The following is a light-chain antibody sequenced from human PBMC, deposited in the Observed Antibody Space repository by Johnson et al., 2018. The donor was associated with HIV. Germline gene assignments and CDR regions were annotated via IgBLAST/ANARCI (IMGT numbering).Light chain of an antibody. CDR2: ENN. CDR1: SSNIGNNY. Sequence: QSVLTQPPSVSAAPGQKVTISCSGSSSNIGNNYVSWYQQFPGTAPKLLIYENNKRPSGIPDRFSGSKSGTSATLGITGLQTGDEADYYCGTWDSSLSAARVFGTGTKVTVL. J-gene: IGLJ1*01. CDR3: GTWDSSLSAARV. V-gene: IGLV1-51*02.